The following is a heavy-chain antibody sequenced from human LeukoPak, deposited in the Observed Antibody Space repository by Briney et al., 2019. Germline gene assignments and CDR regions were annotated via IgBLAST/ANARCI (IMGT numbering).Heavy chain of an antibody. V-gene: IGHV3-21*01. Sequence: GGSLRLSCAASGFTFSTYSMKWVRQAPGKGLECVSSISNSGTYKYYADSVKGRFTISRDNAKNSLYLQMDSLRAEDTAVYYCARGPLATAGTMGLDYWGQGTLVTVSS. D-gene: IGHD6-13*01. CDR3: ARGPLATAGTMGLDY. J-gene: IGHJ4*02. CDR2: ISNSGTYK. CDR1: GFTFSTYS.